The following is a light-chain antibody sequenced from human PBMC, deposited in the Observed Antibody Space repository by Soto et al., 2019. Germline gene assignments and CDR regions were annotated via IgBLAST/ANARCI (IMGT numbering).Light chain of an antibody. CDR1: QSISSW. Sequence: DIQMTQSPSTLSTSVGDRVTITCRASQSISSWLAWYQQKPGKAPKLLIYKASNLESGVPSRFSGSGSGKKFALTISSLKPDDFATYYCQQYNSSPRTLGGGTNVDSK. J-gene: IGKJ4*01. CDR2: KAS. CDR3: QQYNSSPRT. V-gene: IGKV1-5*03.